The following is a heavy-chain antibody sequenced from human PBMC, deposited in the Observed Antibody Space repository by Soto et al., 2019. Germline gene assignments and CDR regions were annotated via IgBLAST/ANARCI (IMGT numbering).Heavy chain of an antibody. CDR1: GGSISSGDYY. CDR2: IYYSGST. D-gene: IGHD5-18*01. V-gene: IGHV4-30-4*01. J-gene: IGHJ4*02. Sequence: QVQLQESGPGLVKPSQTLSLTCTVSGGSISSGDYYWSWIRQPPGKGLEWIGYIYYSGSTYYNPSLKSRLTISVDTSKTQSALKLISVTAADTAVYYCASSRYGYIFYDYWGQGTLVTVSS. CDR3: ASSRYGYIFYDY.